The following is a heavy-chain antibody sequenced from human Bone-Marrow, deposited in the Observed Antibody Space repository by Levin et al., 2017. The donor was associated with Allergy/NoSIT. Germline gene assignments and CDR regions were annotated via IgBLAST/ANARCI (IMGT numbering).Heavy chain of an antibody. CDR2: IIPIFGTA. J-gene: IGHJ6*02. Sequence: ASVKVSCKASGGTFSSYAISWVRQAPGQGLEWMGGIIPIFGTANYAQKFQGRVTITADESTSTAYMELSSLRSEDTAVYYCARGPSVVVTAIEYYYYGMDVWGQGTTVTVSS. CDR3: ARGPSVVVTAIEYYYYGMDV. D-gene: IGHD2-21*02. V-gene: IGHV1-69*13. CDR1: GGTFSSYA.